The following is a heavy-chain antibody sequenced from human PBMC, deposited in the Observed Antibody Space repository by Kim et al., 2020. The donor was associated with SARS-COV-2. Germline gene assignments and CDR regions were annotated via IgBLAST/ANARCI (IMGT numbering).Heavy chain of an antibody. D-gene: IGHD2-21*01. Sequence: GGSLRLSCAASGFNFSNYGMHWVRQAPGKGLEWVAIIWYDGNNKYYADSVKGRFTISRDNSKNTMYLQMNSLRAEDTAVYYCAREAGGVVVIHGLDVWGQGTMVTVS. CDR1: GFNFSNYG. CDR2: IWYDGNNK. J-gene: IGHJ3*01. V-gene: IGHV3-33*08. CDR3: AREAGGVVVIHGLDV.